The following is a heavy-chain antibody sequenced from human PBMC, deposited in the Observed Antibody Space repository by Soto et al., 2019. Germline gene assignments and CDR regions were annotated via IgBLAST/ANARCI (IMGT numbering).Heavy chain of an antibody. CDR2: VSHDGSNK. J-gene: IGHJ4*02. D-gene: IGHD3-22*01. CDR3: AKDTYDYRISGYDIFDY. V-gene: IGHV3-30*18. CDR1: GFIFSSYG. Sequence: QVQLVESGGGVVQPERSLRLSCEASGFIFSSYGMHWVRQAPGKGLEWVAVVSHDGSNKKYVDSVEGRFTISRDNSKNTLYLQMNSLRAEDTAVYYCAKDTYDYRISGYDIFDYWGQGTLFTVSS.